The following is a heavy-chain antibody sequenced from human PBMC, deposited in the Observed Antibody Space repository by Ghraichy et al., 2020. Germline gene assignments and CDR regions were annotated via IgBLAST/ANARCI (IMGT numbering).Heavy chain of an antibody. J-gene: IGHJ5*02. V-gene: IGHV1-46*01. D-gene: IGHD3-10*01. CDR2: INPSGGST. CDR1: GYTFTSYY. CDR3: AREGEAYYYGSGSYYSWFDP. Sequence: ASVKVSCKASGYTFTSYYMHWVRQAPGQGLEWMGIINPSGGSTSYAQKFQGRVTMTRDTSTSTVYMELSSLRSEDTAVYYCAREGEAYYYGSGSYYSWFDPWGQGTLVTVSS.